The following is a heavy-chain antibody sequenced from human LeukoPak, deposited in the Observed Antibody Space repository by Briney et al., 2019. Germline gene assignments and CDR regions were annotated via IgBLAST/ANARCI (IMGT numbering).Heavy chain of an antibody. J-gene: IGHJ5*02. V-gene: IGHV3-7*01. CDR2: IKQDGSEK. CDR1: GFKFDDYW. CDR3: VTGRGDL. Sequence: PGGSLRLSCAASGFKFDDYWMNWVRQTPGKGLEWVAIIKQDGSEKFYVDSVKGRFIISRGNVKSSLSLQMNSVRAEDAGVYYCVTGRGDLWGQGTLVTVSS.